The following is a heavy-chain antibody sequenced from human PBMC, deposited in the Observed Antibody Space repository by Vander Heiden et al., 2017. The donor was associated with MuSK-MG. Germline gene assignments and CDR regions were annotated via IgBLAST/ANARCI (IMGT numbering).Heavy chain of an antibody. J-gene: IGHJ3*02. V-gene: IGHV3-7*01. CDR1: AFTLSSYW. Sequence: EVQLVESGGGLVQPGGSLRLSCAASAFTLSSYWVSWVRQAPGKGLEWVANIKQDGREKYYVDSVKGRFTISRENAKNSLYLQMNSLRAEDTAVYYCARVGGGRAFDIWGQGTMVTVSS. D-gene: IGHD3-16*01. CDR2: IKQDGREK. CDR3: ARVGGGRAFDI.